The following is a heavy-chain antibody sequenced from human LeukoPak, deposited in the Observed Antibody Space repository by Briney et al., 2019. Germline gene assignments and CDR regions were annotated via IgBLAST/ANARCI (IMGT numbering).Heavy chain of an antibody. D-gene: IGHD3-9*01. V-gene: IGHV3-33*08. J-gene: IGHJ4*02. CDR3: ARDRHILTGYYNGEWDY. Sequence: GGSLRLSCAASGFTFSSYAMHWVRQAPGKGLEWVAVIWYDGSNKYYADSVKGRFTISRDNSKNTLYLQMNSLRAEDTAVYYCARDRHILTGYYNGEWDYWGQGTLVTVSS. CDR2: IWYDGSNK. CDR1: GFTFSSYA.